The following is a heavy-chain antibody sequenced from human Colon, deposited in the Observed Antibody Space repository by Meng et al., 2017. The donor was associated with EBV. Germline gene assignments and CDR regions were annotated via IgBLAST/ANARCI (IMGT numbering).Heavy chain of an antibody. Sequence: VMGGSSRGLVRSLVRHAIGKGMEWLGEVSHPGSANYNPSIKSRVTISVDASEKQFSLRLTSVTAADSAFYYCARVPTTGYKDHWGQGTLVTVSS. V-gene: IGHV4-34*01. D-gene: IGHD3-9*01. CDR2: VSHPGSA. CDR1: GGSSRGLV. CDR3: ARVPTTGYKDH. J-gene: IGHJ4*02.